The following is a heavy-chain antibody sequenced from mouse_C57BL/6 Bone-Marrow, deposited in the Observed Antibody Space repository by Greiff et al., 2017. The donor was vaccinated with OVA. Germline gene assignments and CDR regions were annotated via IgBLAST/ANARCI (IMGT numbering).Heavy chain of an antibody. CDR1: GFTFSSYA. CDR2: ISSGGDYI. Sequence: EVKLMVSGEGLVKPGGSLKLSCAASGFTFSSYAMSWVRQTPEKRLEWVAYISSGGDYIYYADTVKGRFTISRDNARNTLYLQMSSLKSEDTAMYYCTRLLDAMDYWGQGTSVTVSS. CDR3: TRLLDAMDY. J-gene: IGHJ4*01. V-gene: IGHV5-9-1*02. D-gene: IGHD2-1*01.